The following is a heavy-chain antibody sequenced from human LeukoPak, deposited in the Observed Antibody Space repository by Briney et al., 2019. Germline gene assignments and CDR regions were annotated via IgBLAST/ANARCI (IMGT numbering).Heavy chain of an antibody. CDR3: ARDPSSMVRGVIIWYFDY. Sequence: GASVKVSCKASGYTFTGYYLHWVRQAPGQGREWMGWINPNSGTTHYVQKFQGRVTMTWDTSISSAYMELSSLTSDDTAVYYCARDPSSMVRGVIIWYFDYWGQGTLVTVSS. CDR1: GYTFTGYY. V-gene: IGHV1-2*02. CDR2: INPNSGTT. J-gene: IGHJ4*02. D-gene: IGHD3-10*01.